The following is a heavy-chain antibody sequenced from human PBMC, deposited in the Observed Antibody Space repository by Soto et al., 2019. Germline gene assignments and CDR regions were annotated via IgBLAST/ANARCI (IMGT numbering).Heavy chain of an antibody. Sequence: GGSLRLSCAASGFTFSSYAMHWVRQAPGKGLKWVAIISYDGSSKYYADSVKGRFTISRDNSKNTLYLQMNSLRAEDTAVYYCEAVTSAYGSGCHNRHFDYWSQRTLVTVSS. V-gene: IGHV3-30-3*01. J-gene: IGHJ4*02. D-gene: IGHD6-19*01. CDR1: GFTFSSYA. CDR3: EAVTSAYGSGCHNRHFDY. CDR2: ISYDGSSK.